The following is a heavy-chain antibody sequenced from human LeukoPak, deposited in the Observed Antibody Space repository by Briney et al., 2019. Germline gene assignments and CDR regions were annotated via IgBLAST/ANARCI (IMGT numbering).Heavy chain of an antibody. V-gene: IGHV4-34*01. Sequence: SETLSLTCAVYGESFSAYYWSWIRQPPGKGLEWIGEINHSGSTNYNPSLKSRVTISVDTSKNQFSLKLSSVTAADTAVYYCARVSIRRHNWFDPWGQGTLVTVSS. D-gene: IGHD4-11*01. CDR1: GESFSAYY. J-gene: IGHJ5*02. CDR2: INHSGST. CDR3: ARVSIRRHNWFDP.